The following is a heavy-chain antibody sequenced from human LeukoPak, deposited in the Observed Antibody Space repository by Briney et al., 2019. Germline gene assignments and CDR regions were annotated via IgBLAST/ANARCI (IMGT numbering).Heavy chain of an antibody. J-gene: IGHJ3*02. CDR2: IIWNRGSI. Sequence: GGSLRLSWSASGFTFDDYAMHWVRQAPGKGLEWVSGIIWNRGSIGYADSVKGRFTISRDNAKNSLYLQMNSLRAEDTALYYCAKTREYKQWLDDAFDIWGQGTMVTVSS. V-gene: IGHV3-9*01. D-gene: IGHD6-19*01. CDR1: GFTFDDYA. CDR3: AKTREYKQWLDDAFDI.